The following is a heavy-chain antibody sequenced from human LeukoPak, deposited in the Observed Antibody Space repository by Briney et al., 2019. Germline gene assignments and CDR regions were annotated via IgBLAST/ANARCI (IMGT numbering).Heavy chain of an antibody. CDR3: ARGDSSSWYYFDY. J-gene: IGHJ4*02. CDR1: GFTFSSYA. V-gene: IGHV3-13*05. D-gene: IGHD6-13*01. Sequence: PGGPLRLSCAASGFTFSSYAMSWVRQAPGKGLEWVSAIGTAGDPYYPGSVKGRFTISRENAKNSLYLQMNSLRAGDTAVYYCARGDSSSWYYFDYWGQGTLVTVSS. CDR2: IGTAGDP.